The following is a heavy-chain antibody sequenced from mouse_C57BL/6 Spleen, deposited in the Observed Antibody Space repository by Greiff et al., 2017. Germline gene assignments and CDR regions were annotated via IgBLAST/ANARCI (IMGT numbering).Heavy chain of an antibody. J-gene: IGHJ4*01. CDR3: ARTTAQAPMDY. CDR1: GYTFTSYW. Sequence: VQLQQPGAELVKPGASVKLSCKASGYTFTSYWMHWVKQRPGQGLEWIGMIHPNSGSTNYNEKFKSKATLTVDKSSSTAYMQRSSLTSEDSAVYYCARTTAQAPMDYWGQGTSVTVSS. D-gene: IGHD3-2*02. CDR2: IHPNSGST. V-gene: IGHV1-64*01.